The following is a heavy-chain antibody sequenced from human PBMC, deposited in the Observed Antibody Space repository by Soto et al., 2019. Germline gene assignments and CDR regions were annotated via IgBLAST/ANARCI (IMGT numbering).Heavy chain of an antibody. D-gene: IGHD2-15*01. CDR1: GGTFSSYA. CDR2: IIPIFGTA. CDR3: ARYCSGGSCYSRYGMDV. V-gene: IGHV1-69*13. Sequence: SVKVSCKASGGTFSSYAISWVRQAPGQGLEWMGGIIPIFGTANYAQKFQGRVTVTADESTSTAYMELSSLRSEDTAVYYCARYCSGGSCYSRYGMDVWGQGTTVTVSS. J-gene: IGHJ6*02.